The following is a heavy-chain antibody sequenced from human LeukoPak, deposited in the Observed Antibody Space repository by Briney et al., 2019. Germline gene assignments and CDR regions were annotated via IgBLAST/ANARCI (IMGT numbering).Heavy chain of an antibody. CDR3: AKTPVGMVPLDY. CDR1: GYTFTSYY. J-gene: IGHJ4*02. CDR2: INPSGGST. V-gene: IGHV1-46*01. Sequence: ASVKVSCKASGYTFTSYYMHWVRQAPGQGLEWMGIINPSGGSTSYAQKFQGRVTITADKSTSTAYMELSSLRSEDTAVYYCAKTPVGMVPLDYWGQGTLVTVSS. D-gene: IGHD5-24*01.